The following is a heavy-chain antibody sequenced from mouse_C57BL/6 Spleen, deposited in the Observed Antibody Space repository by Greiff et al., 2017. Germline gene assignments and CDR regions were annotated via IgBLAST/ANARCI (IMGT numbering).Heavy chain of an antibody. D-gene: IGHD3-2*02. Sequence: HVQLMQSGPELVKPGASVKLSCAASGFAFSSSGMNWVQQMPGKGLEWVGRICPGDGATNYNGKFKGQATLTEDKATSTAYLQLSSLTSEDSAVYYCARGDGSGPWFAYWGQGTLVTVSA. J-gene: IGHJ3*01. V-gene: IGHV1-82*01. CDR1: GFAFSSSG. CDR2: ICPGDGAT. CDR3: ARGDGSGPWFAY.